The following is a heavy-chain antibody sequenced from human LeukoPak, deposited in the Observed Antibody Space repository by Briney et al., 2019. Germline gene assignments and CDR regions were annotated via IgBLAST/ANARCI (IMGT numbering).Heavy chain of an antibody. V-gene: IGHV3-48*02. D-gene: IGHD2-2*01. CDR3: ARPHCSSTSCYYYFDY. CDR1: GFTFSNYG. Sequence: GGSLRLSCAASGFTFSNYGMNWVRQAPGKGLEWISYLSSSGTTIYYADSVKGRFTISRDNAKNSLYLQMNSLRDEDTAVYYCARPHCSSTSCYYYFDYWGQGTLVTVSS. CDR2: LSSSGTTI. J-gene: IGHJ4*02.